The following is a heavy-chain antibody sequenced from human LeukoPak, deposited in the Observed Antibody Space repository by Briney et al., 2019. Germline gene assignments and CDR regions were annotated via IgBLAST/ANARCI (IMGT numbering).Heavy chain of an antibody. CDR3: ARAPLRDDYGDYEEY. V-gene: IGHV3-21*01. J-gene: IGHJ4*02. CDR1: RFNFHYYA. D-gene: IGHD4-17*01. CDR2: ISSSSSYI. Sequence: GGSLRLSCTASRFNFHYYALHWVRQAPGKGLEWVSSISSSSSYIYYADSVKGRFTISRDNAKNSLYLQMNSLRAEDTAVYYCARAPLRDDYGDYEEYWGQGTLVTVSS.